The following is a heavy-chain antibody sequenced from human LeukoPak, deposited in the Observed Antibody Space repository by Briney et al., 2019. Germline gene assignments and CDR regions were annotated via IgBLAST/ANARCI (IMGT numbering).Heavy chain of an antibody. J-gene: IGHJ4*02. CDR1: AGTFSSYA. CDR3: ARVGYCSGGSCYYLLY. Sequence: AAVKVSCKASAGTFSSYAISWVRQAPGQGLEWMGMIIPILGIANYAQTFQGRVTITADKSTSTAYMELSSLRSEDTAVYYCARVGYCSGGSCYYLLYWGQGTLVTVSS. V-gene: IGHV1-69*04. D-gene: IGHD2-15*01. CDR2: IIPILGIA.